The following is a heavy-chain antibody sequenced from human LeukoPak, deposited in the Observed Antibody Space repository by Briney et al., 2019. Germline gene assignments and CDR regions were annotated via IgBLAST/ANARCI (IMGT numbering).Heavy chain of an antibody. J-gene: IGHJ4*02. CDR2: MNPNSGNT. Sequence: ASVKVSCKASGYTFTSYDINWVRQATGQGLEWMGWMNPNSGNTGYAQKLQGRVTMTTDTSTSTAYMELRSLRSDDTAVYYCARGGAIAAAGTFDYWGQGNLVTVSS. D-gene: IGHD6-13*01. CDR1: GYTFTSYD. CDR3: ARGGAIAAAGTFDY. V-gene: IGHV1-8*01.